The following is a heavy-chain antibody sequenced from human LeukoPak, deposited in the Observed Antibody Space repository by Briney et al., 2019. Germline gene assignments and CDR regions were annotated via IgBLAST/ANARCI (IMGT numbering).Heavy chain of an antibody. V-gene: IGHV3-21*01. CDR1: GFTFSSNS. Sequence: GGSLRLSCAASGFTFSSNSMNWVRQAPGKGLEWVSSISSSSSNIYYADSVKGRFTISRDNAKNSLYLQMNSLRAEDTAVYYCARGRLTMVRGDYDYWGQGTLVTVSS. J-gene: IGHJ4*02. CDR2: ISSSSSNI. D-gene: IGHD3-10*01. CDR3: ARGRLTMVRGDYDY.